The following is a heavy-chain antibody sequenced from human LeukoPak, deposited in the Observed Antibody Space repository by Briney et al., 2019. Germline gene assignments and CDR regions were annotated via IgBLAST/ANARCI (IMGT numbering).Heavy chain of an antibody. CDR3: ASPGIAAAGDY. CDR1: GFTFSDYY. V-gene: IGHV3-11*01. D-gene: IGHD6-13*01. J-gene: IGHJ4*02. CDR2: ISTSGNTI. Sequence: PGGSLRLSCAASGFTFSDYYMSWIRQAPGKGLEWVSYISTSGNTIYYADSVKGRFTISRDNSKNTLYLQMNSLRAEDTAVYYCASPGIAAAGDYWGQGTLVTVSS.